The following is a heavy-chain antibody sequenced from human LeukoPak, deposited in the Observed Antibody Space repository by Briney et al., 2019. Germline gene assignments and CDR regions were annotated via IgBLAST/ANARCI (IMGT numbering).Heavy chain of an antibody. CDR3: ARSRVIGASPYYCDY. CDR2: IYTGGST. CDR1: GGSISSSSYY. J-gene: IGHJ4*02. V-gene: IGHV4-61*02. Sequence: SETLSLTCTVSGGSISSSSYYWSWIRQPAGKGLEWIGRIYTGGSTKYNPSLKSRVTISVDTSKNQFSVKLKSVTAADTAVYYCARSRVIGASPYYCDYWGQGTLVTVSS. D-gene: IGHD2-21*01.